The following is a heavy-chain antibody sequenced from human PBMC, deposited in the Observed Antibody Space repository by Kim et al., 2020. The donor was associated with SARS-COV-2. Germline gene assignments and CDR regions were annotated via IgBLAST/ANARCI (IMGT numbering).Heavy chain of an antibody. CDR3: ARDGRHFDY. V-gene: IGHV4-34*01. Sequence: TLSLTCAVFGGSFSDYYWSWIRQPPGEGLEWIGEINHSGSTNYNPSLKSRVTISVDTSKNQFSLRLSYVTAADTAVYYCARDGRHFDYWGRGTLVTVSS. D-gene: IGHD2-15*01. CDR1: GGSFSDYY. CDR2: INHSGST. J-gene: IGHJ4*02.